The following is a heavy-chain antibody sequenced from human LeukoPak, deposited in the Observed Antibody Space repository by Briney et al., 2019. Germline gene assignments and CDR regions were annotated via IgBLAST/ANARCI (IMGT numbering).Heavy chain of an antibody. J-gene: IGHJ4*02. CDR2: ISGSGGST. D-gene: IGHD3-22*01. V-gene: IGHV3-23*01. CDR3: AKDKSYDSSGYWAY. CDR1: GFTFSSYA. Sequence: PGGSLRLSCAASGFTFSSYAMSWVRQAPGKGLEWASAISGSGGSTYYADSVKDRFTISRDNSKNTLYLQMNSLRAEDTAVYYCAKDKSYDSSGYWAYWGQGTLVTVSS.